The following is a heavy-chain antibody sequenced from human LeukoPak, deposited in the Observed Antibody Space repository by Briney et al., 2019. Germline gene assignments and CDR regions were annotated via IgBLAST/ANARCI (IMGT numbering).Heavy chain of an antibody. CDR2: ISDSGGST. Sequence: GGSLRLSCAASGFTFSNYAMSWVRQAPGKGLEWVSTISDSGGSTYYADSVKGRFTISRDNAKNSLYLQMNSLRAEDTAVYYCAREVWGLYYFDYWGQGTLVTVSS. V-gene: IGHV3-23*01. J-gene: IGHJ4*02. CDR1: GFTFSNYA. CDR3: AREVWGLYYFDY. D-gene: IGHD4/OR15-4a*01.